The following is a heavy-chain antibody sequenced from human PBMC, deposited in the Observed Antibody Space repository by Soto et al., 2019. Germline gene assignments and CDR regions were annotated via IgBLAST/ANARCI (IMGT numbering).Heavy chain of an antibody. CDR2: IDSDGSII. D-gene: IGHD1-26*01. CDR3: VRCDLGLGMYS. J-gene: IGHJ4*02. Sequence: EVQLVESGGGLVQPGGSLRLSCAASGFTFSTYWMHWVRQIPGKGLVWVSHIDSDGSIITYADSVKGRFTISRDNAKNTLYLQISSPRAENTTVYYCVRCDLGLGMYSWCLGTLVT. V-gene: IGHV3-74*01. CDR1: GFTFSTYW.